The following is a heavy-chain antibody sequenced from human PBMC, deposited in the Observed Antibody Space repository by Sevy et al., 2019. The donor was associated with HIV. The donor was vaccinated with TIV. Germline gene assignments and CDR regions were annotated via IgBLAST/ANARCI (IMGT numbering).Heavy chain of an antibody. CDR3: AGFGELESGY. V-gene: IGHV4-34*01. CDR1: GGSFSSYY. D-gene: IGHD3-10*01. CDR2: ITHRGTT. J-gene: IGHJ4*02. Sequence: SETLSLTSAVYGGSFSSYYWTWVRQPPGKGLEWIGEITHRGTTNYNPSLKSRVTISVDTSKNRFSLRLRSVTAADTAVYYCAGFGELESGYWGQGSLVTVSS.